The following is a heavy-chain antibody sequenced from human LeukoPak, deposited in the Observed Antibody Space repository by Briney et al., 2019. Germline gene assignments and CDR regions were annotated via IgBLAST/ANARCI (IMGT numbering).Heavy chain of an antibody. J-gene: IGHJ4*02. Sequence: GGSLRLSCAASGFTFSSYWMYWVRQAPGKGPVWVARINTDGSSLNYADSVKGRFTISRDNAKNTLYLQMNSLGAEGTAVYYCARRINYYDSSGYYYVRYFDSWGQGTLVAVSS. CDR1: GFTFSSYW. V-gene: IGHV3-74*01. D-gene: IGHD3-22*01. CDR3: ARRINYYDSSGYYYVRYFDS. CDR2: INTDGSSL.